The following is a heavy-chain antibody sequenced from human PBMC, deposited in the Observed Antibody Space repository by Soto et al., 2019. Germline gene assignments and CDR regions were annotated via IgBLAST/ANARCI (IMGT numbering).Heavy chain of an antibody. J-gene: IGHJ4*02. CDR1: GFTFSRYS. D-gene: IGHD4-4*01. CDR3: ARDEGGISTNYQGFDY. V-gene: IGHV3-48*02. CDR2: ISASSITI. Sequence: GGSLRLSCAASGFTFSRYSMNWVRQAPGKGPEWVSYISASSITIYYADSVEGRLTISRDNAKNSLYLQMNSLRDEATAVYYCARDEGGISTNYQGFDYWGQGTPVTVSS.